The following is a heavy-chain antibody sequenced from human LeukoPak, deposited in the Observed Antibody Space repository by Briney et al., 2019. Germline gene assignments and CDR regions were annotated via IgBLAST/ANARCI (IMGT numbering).Heavy chain of an antibody. CDR1: GYTFTSYY. V-gene: IGHV1-46*01. D-gene: IGHD1-20*01. Sequence: ASVKVSCKASGYTFTSYYMHWVRQAPGQGLEWMGIINPSGGSTSYAQKFQGRVTMTRDTSTSTVYMELSSLRSEDTAVYYCARDSSTHPGITETKYYFDYWGQGTLVTVSS. CDR3: ARDSSTHPGITETKYYFDY. J-gene: IGHJ4*02. CDR2: INPSGGST.